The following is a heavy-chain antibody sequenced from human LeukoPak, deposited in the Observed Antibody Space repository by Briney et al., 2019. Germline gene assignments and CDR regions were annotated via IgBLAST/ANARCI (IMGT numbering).Heavy chain of an antibody. CDR3: ARDRGYSSSYFDY. V-gene: IGHV1-2*02. CDR1: GYTFTGYY. J-gene: IGHJ4*02. Sequence: ASVKVSCKASGYTFTGYYMHWVRQAPGQGLEWMGWINPNGGGTNYAQKFQGRVTMTRDTSISTAYMELSRLRSDDTAVYYCARDRGYSSSYFDYWGQGTLVTVSS. D-gene: IGHD6-13*01. CDR2: INPNGGGT.